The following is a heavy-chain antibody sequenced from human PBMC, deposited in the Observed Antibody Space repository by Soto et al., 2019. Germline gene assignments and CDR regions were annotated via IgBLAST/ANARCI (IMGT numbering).Heavy chain of an antibody. CDR3: ARGSNDDIYDYPLSYFDL. CDR2: IYRGGTT. CDR1: GFTVSSNY. Sequence: EVQLVESGGGLVQPGGSLRLSCIASGFTVSSNYMSWVRQAPGKGLEWVSVIYRGGTTFYAGSVEGRFTISRHNSKNTLYLQMSGLRADDTAVYYCARGSNDDIYDYPLSYFDLWGRGTLVIVSS. J-gene: IGHJ2*01. D-gene: IGHD3-16*01. V-gene: IGHV3-53*04.